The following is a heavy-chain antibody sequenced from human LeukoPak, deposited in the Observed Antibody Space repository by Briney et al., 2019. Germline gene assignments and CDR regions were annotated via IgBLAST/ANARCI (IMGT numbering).Heavy chain of an antibody. CDR1: GFTFSSYG. V-gene: IGHV3-23*01. D-gene: IGHD5-24*01. CDR2: FSGSGGST. J-gene: IGHJ6*03. CDR3: ARARDSYYYMDV. Sequence: PGGSLRLSCAASGFTFSSYGMSWVRQAPGKGLECISGFSGSGGSTYYADSVKGRFTISRDNSKDTLYLQMNSLRAEDTAVYYCARARDSYYYMDVWGKGTTVTISS.